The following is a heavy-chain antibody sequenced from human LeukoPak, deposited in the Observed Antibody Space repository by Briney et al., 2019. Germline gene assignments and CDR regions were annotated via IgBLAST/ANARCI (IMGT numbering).Heavy chain of an antibody. J-gene: IGHJ5*02. D-gene: IGHD3-10*01. CDR3: ARDVLLWFGELFQNWFDP. V-gene: IGHV4-4*07. CDR1: GGSISSYY. CDR2: IYTSGST. Sequence: TSETLSLTCTVSGGSISSYYWSWIRQPAGKGLEWIGRIYTSGSTNYNPSLKSRVTMSVDTSKNQFSLRLSSVTAADTAVYYCARDVLLWFGELFQNWFDPWGQGTLVTVSS.